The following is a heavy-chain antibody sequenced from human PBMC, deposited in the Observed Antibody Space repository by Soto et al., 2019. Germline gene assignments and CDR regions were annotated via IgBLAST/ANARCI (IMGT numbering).Heavy chain of an antibody. Sequence: EVQLVESGGNVRQPGGSLRLSCAASGFISSSYWMHWVRQAPGKGLVWVSRINRDGSRTDYADSVKGRFAVSRDNAKNTVLLQMNSLRADDTAVYYCARGVNGYYYVDYWGQGTLVTVSS. CDR1: GFISSSYW. D-gene: IGHD2-8*01. CDR2: INRDGSRT. J-gene: IGHJ4*02. CDR3: ARGVNGYYYVDY. V-gene: IGHV3-74*01.